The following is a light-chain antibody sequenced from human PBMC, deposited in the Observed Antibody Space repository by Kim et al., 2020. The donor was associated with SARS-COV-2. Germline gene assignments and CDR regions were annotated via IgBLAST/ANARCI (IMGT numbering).Light chain of an antibody. V-gene: IGLV2-11*01. CDR1: SSDVGGYNY. CDR2: DVS. CDR3: CSYAGSYTFGHV. Sequence: SVTISCTGTSSDVGGYNYVSWYQQHPGKAPKLMIYDVSKRPSGVPDRFSGSKSGNTASLTISGLQAEDEADYYCCSYAGSYTFGHVFGTGTRVTVL. J-gene: IGLJ1*01.